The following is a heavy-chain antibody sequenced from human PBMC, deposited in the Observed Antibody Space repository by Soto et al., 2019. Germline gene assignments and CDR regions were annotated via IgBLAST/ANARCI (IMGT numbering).Heavy chain of an antibody. J-gene: IGHJ6*03. CDR1: GYTFTSYG. V-gene: IGHV1-18*01. Sequence: QVQLVQSGAEVKKPGASVKVSCKASGYTFTSYGISWVRQAPGQGLEWMGWISAYNGNTNYAQKLQGRVTMTTDTPTSKAYRELRSLRSDDTAVYYCAKERDCSSTSCYEDTSYYYYMDVW. CDR2: ISAYNGNT. D-gene: IGHD2-2*01. CDR3: AKERDCSSTSCYEDTSYYYYMDV.